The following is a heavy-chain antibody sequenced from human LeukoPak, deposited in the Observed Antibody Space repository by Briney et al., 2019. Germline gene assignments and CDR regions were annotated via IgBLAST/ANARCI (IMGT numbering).Heavy chain of an antibody. V-gene: IGHV4-59*08. CDR2: IYYSGST. CDR3: ARPGVGSGRYGAFDI. D-gene: IGHD5-18*01. Sequence: SETLSLTCTVSGVSISSYYWSWIRQPPGKGLEWIGYIYYSGSTNYNPSLKSRVTISVDTSKIQFSLKLSSVTAADTAVYYCARPGVGSGRYGAFDIWGQGTMVTVSS. CDR1: GVSISSYY. J-gene: IGHJ3*02.